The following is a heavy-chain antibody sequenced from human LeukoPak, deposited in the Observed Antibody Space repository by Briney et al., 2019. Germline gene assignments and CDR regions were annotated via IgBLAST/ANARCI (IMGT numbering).Heavy chain of an antibody. CDR3: ARGPGLRMGAFDI. Sequence: SQTLSLTCAISGDSVTSNSAAWNWIRQSPSRGLEWLGRTYYRSEWYNDSAVSVQSRITINPDTSKNQFSLQLNSVTPEDTAVYFCARGPGLRMGAFDIWGQGTVVSVSS. V-gene: IGHV6-1*01. CDR2: TYYRSEWYN. CDR1: GDSVTSNSAA. D-gene: IGHD5/OR15-5a*01. J-gene: IGHJ3*02.